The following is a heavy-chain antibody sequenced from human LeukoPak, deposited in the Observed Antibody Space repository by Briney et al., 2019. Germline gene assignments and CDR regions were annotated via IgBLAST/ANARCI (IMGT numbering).Heavy chain of an antibody. D-gene: IGHD6-13*01. CDR3: ARVSTSSWYSFDY. Sequence: SETLSLTCAVYGGSFSGYYWTWIRQPPGKGLEWIGEINHSGSTNYNPSLKSRVTISTDPSKKQFSLNLSSVTAADTAVYYCARVSTSSWYSFDYWGQGTLVTISS. CDR1: GGSFSGYY. J-gene: IGHJ4*02. V-gene: IGHV4-34*01. CDR2: INHSGST.